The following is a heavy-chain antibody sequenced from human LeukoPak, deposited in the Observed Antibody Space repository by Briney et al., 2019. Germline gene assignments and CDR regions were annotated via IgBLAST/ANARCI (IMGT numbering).Heavy chain of an antibody. CDR2: IRSSSTI. J-gene: IGHJ4*02. CDR3: VRDKDWGFDF. D-gene: IGHD7-27*01. V-gene: IGHV3-48*01. Sequence: PGGSLRLSCAASGFTFSDYSMNWVRQAPGKGLEWVSYIRSSSTIDYADSVKGRFTISRDNAKNSLYLQMSSLRAEDTAVYYCVRDKDWGFDFWGQGTLVTVSS. CDR1: GFTFSDYS.